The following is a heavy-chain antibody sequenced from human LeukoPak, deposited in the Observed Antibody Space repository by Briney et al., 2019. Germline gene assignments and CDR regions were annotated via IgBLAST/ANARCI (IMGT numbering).Heavy chain of an antibody. CDR1: GFTFSSYE. CDR2: ISSSGSTI. CDR3: ARVEWELSYYFDY. D-gene: IGHD1-26*01. V-gene: IGHV3-48*03. J-gene: IGHJ4*02. Sequence: GGSLRLSCAASGFTFSSYEMNWVRQAPGKGLEWVSYISSSGSTIYYADSAKGRFTISRDNAKNSLYLQMNSLRAEDTAVYYCARVEWELSYYFDYWGQGTLVTVSS.